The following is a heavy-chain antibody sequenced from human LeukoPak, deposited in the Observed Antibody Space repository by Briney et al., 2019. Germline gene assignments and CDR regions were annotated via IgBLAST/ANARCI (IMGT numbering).Heavy chain of an antibody. CDR3: VRWGDYYQRLFDS. Sequence: QTGGSLRLSCAASGFTFSSYWMHWVRQAPGMGLVWVSRISGDGSTTSYADSVKGRFTISRDNAKNTLYMQMNSLRAEDTAVYYCVRWGDYYQRLFDSWGQGTLVTVSS. D-gene: IGHD3-3*01. CDR2: ISGDGSTT. CDR1: GFTFSSYW. J-gene: IGHJ4*02. V-gene: IGHV3-74*01.